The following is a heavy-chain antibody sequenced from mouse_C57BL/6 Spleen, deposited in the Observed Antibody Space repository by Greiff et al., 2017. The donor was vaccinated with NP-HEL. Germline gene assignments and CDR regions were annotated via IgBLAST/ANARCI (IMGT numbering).Heavy chain of an antibody. J-gene: IGHJ2*01. V-gene: IGHV1-20*01. CDR3: ARPYDGYYFDY. CDR1: GYSFTGYF. CDR2: INPYNGDT. Sequence: VQLQQSGPELVKPGDSVKISCKASGYSFTGYFMNWVMQSHGKSLEWIGRINPYNGDTFYNQKFKGKATLTVDKSSSTAHLEIRSLTTEDCAVYYCARPYDGYYFDYLGQGTPLTVSS. D-gene: IGHD2-3*01.